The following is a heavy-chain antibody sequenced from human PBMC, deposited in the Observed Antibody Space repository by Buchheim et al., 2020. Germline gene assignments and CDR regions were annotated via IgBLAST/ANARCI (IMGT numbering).Heavy chain of an antibody. Sequence: QVHLVQSEPEVKRPGAFVKVSCRASGYTFVNYGIAWVRQAPGQGLEWMGWVSPSNDARKKAQNLQDRVNVLTDTSKNQAYLDFGPLRSDDTAIYYCARVNSNVGGTDFDFWGQGT. CDR2: VSPSNDAR. V-gene: IGHV1-18*01. D-gene: IGHD1-7*01. CDR1: GYTFVNYG. CDR3: ARVNSNVGGTDFDF. J-gene: IGHJ4*02.